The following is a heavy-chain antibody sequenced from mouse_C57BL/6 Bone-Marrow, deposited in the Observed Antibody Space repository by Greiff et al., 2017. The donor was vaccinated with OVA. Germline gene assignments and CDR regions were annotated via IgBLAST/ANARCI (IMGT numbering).Heavy chain of an antibody. Sequence: EVHLVESGGGLVKPGGSLKLSCAASGFTFSSYAMSWVRQTPEKRLEWVATISDGGSYTYYPDNVKGRFTISRDNAKNNLYLQMSHLKSEDTAMYYCARGLLLFAYWGQGTLVTVSA. V-gene: IGHV5-4*01. D-gene: IGHD2-10*01. J-gene: IGHJ3*01. CDR1: GFTFSSYA. CDR3: ARGLLLFAY. CDR2: ISDGGSYT.